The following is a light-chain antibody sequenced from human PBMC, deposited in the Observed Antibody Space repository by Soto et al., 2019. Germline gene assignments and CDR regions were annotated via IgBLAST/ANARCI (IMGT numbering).Light chain of an antibody. CDR1: QSISSK. J-gene: IGKJ5*01. CDR3: QQYDNCPIT. CDR2: GAS. V-gene: IGKV3-15*01. Sequence: ERVLNHPPRTLSLSQGDRGTLSGRASQSISSKLAWYQQKPGKAPKLFIYGASNWATAIPSRFSGSGSGTEFTLTISSLQSEDFAVYYCQQYDNCPITFGQGRLLEIK.